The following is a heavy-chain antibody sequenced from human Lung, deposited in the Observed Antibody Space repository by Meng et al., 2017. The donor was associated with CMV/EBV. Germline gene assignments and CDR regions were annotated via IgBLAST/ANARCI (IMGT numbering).Heavy chain of an antibody. CDR1: GHPITTYY. Sequence: GSXRLSCTVSGHPITTYYWSWIRQPPGKGLEWIGYISYSGSTNYSPSLRSRVSLSVDTSKNQFSLELSAVTAADTAIYYCARDRAALGYYYYAMDVWGQGTTVTVSS. CDR2: ISYSGST. D-gene: IGHD2-15*01. V-gene: IGHV4-59*01. J-gene: IGHJ6*02. CDR3: ARDRAALGYYYYAMDV.